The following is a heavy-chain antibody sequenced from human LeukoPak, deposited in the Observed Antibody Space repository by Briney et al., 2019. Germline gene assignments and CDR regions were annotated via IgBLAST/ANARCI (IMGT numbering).Heavy chain of an antibody. CDR1: GYSFTSYW. CDR2: IYPGDSDT. CDR3: ARNCQGLNCGMDV. V-gene: IGHV5-51*01. Sequence: GESLKISCKGSGYSFTSYWIGWVRQMPGKGLEGMGIIYPGDSDTRYSPSFQGQVTISADKSISTAYLQWSSLKASDTAMYYCARNCQGLNCGMDVWGKGTTVTVSS. D-gene: IGHD2-15*01. J-gene: IGHJ6*04.